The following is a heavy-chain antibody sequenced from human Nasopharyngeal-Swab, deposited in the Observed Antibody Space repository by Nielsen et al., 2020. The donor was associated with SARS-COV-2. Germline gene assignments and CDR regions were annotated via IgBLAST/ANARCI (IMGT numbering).Heavy chain of an antibody. CDR2: IYYSGST. Sequence: SETLSLTCTVSGGSISSSGYYWSWIRQHPGKGLEWIGYIYYSGSTYYNPSLKSRVTISVDTSKNQFSLKLSSVTAADTAVYYCARTYGSGSYSYYYGMDVWGQGTTVTVSS. V-gene: IGHV4-31*03. CDR1: GGSISSSGYY. J-gene: IGHJ6*02. CDR3: ARTYGSGSYSYYYGMDV. D-gene: IGHD3-10*01.